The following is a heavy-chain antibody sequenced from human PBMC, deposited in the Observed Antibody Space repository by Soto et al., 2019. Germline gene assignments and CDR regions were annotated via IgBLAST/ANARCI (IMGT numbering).Heavy chain of an antibody. CDR3: ARGGKIVVVPAAMDQYYFDY. CDR1: GYTFTGYY. Sequence: QVQLVQSGAEVKKPGASVKVSRKASGYTFTGYYMHWVRQAPGQGLEWMGWINPNSGGTNYAQKFQGWVTMTRDTSISTAYMELSRLRSDDTAVYYCARGGKIVVVPAAMDQYYFDYWGQGTLVTVSS. CDR2: INPNSGGT. D-gene: IGHD2-2*01. V-gene: IGHV1-2*04. J-gene: IGHJ4*02.